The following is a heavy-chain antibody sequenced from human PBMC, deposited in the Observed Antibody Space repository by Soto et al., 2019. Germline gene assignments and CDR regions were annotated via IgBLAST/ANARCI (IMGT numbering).Heavy chain of an antibody. CDR1: GFTFTSSA. J-gene: IGHJ6*02. CDR3: AALGYDFWSGYYTKGYYYYGMDV. Sequence: SVKVSCKASGFTFTSSAVQWVRQARGQRLEWIGWIVVGSGNTNYAQKFQERVTITRDMSTSTAYMELSSLRSEDTAVYYCAALGYDFWSGYYTKGYYYYGMDVWGQGTTVTVSS. D-gene: IGHD3-3*01. V-gene: IGHV1-58*01. CDR2: IVVGSGNT.